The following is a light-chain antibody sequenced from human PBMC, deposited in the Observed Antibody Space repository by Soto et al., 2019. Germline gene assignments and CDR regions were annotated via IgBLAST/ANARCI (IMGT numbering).Light chain of an antibody. J-gene: IGLJ2*01. Sequence: QSVLTQPPSVSGAPGQRVTISCTGTSSNIGAGYDVHWYQQLPGTAPKLLIFVNSNRPSGVPDRFSGSTSGTSASLAITGLQSEDEADYYCQSYDSSLSASVFGGGTKLTVL. CDR3: QSYDSSLSASV. CDR1: SSNIGAGYD. V-gene: IGLV1-40*01. CDR2: VNS.